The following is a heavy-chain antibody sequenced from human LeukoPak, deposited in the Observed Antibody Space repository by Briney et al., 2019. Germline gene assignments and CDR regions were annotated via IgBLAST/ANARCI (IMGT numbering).Heavy chain of an antibody. CDR2: ISSSSSYI. V-gene: IGHV3-21*01. J-gene: IGHJ3*02. Sequence: PWGSLRLSCAASGFTFSSYSMNWVRQAPGKGLEWVSSISSSSSYIYYADSVKGRFTISRDNAKNSLYLQMNSLRAEDTAVYYCARGARIAPDAFDIWGQGTMVTVSS. CDR3: ARGARIAPDAFDI. CDR1: GFTFSSYS. D-gene: IGHD6-13*01.